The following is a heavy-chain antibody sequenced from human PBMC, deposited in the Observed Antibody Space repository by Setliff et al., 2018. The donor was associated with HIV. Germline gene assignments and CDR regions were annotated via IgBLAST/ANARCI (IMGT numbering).Heavy chain of an antibody. D-gene: IGHD2-2*01. CDR3: ARGVHCTSTTCYPSFYFDY. J-gene: IGHJ4*02. V-gene: IGHV4-61*09. Sequence: SETLSLTCTVSGDSITSDAFYWTWVRQPAGKGLEWIGHIYTNGGADYNSSLKSRVTISMGAPKNQFSLKLTSVTAEDTAVFYCARGVHCTSTTCYPSFYFDYWGQGIMVTVS. CDR1: GDSITSDAFY. CDR2: IYTNGGA.